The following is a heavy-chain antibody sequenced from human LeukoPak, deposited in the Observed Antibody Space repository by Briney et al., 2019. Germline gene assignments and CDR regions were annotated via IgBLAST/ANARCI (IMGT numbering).Heavy chain of an antibody. Sequence: GASVKVSCKASAYTFTSYGISWVRQAPGQGLEWMGWISVYNGHTNYAQNLQGRVTMTTDTSTSTAYMELRSLRSDDTAVYYCARGRFDDSNGYYYHYYYYMDVWGKGTTVTVSS. CDR1: AYTFTSYG. D-gene: IGHD3-22*01. J-gene: IGHJ6*03. CDR3: ARGRFDDSNGYYYHYYYYMDV. V-gene: IGHV1-18*01. CDR2: ISVYNGHT.